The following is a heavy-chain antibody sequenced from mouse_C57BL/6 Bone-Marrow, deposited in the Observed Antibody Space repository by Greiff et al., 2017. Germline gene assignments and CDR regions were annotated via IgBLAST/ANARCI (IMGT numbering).Heavy chain of an antibody. V-gene: IGHV7-1*01. J-gene: IGHJ4*01. CDR2: SRNKANDYTT. D-gene: IGHD1-1*01. CDR1: GFTFSDFY. CDR3: ARDAEYYGSMDD. Sequence: EVKLVESGGGLVQSGRSLRLSCATSGFTFSDFYMEWVRQAPGKGLEWIAASRNKANDYTTEYSASVKGRFIVSRDTSQSVLYLQMNALRAEDTAIYYCARDAEYYGSMDDWGQGTSVTVSS.